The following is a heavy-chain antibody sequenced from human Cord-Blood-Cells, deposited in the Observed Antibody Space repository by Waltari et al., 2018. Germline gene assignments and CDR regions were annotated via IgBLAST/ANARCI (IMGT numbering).Heavy chain of an antibody. CDR2: IYYSGST. J-gene: IGHJ4*02. D-gene: IGHD1-26*01. Sequence: QVQLQESGPGLVKPSETLSLTCAVSGYSISSGYYWGWIRQPRGQGLEWIGSIYYSGSTYHNPTRKSRCTMAVDTSKIRFSLTLGSVTAAETAVYYCAGASGSYLQRGLDYWGQGTLVTVSS. CDR3: AGASGSYLQRGLDY. CDR1: GYSISSGYY. V-gene: IGHV4-38-2*01.